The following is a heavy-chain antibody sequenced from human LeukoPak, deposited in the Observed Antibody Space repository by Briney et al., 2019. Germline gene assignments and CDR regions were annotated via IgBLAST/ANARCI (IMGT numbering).Heavy chain of an antibody. Sequence: SETLSLTCSVSGASISSGRNYWGWIRQSPGKGLEWIASIYSSGNTQYNPSLQSRVSVSVDTSKNQVSVRLSSLTAADTGVYYCARHLSGTAMAHYFDHWGQGTVVTVSS. D-gene: IGHD5-18*01. V-gene: IGHV4-39*01. J-gene: IGHJ4*02. CDR1: GASISSGRNY. CDR3: ARHLSGTAMAHYFDH. CDR2: IYSSGNT.